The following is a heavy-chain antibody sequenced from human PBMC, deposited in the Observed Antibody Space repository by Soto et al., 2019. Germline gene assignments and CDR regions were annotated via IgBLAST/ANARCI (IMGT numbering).Heavy chain of an antibody. J-gene: IGHJ5*02. CDR3: ARNGVDIVVVVAATGNWFDP. D-gene: IGHD2-15*01. CDR2: ISYDGSNK. CDR1: GFTFSSYA. V-gene: IGHV3-30-3*01. Sequence: VQLVESGGGVVQPGRSLRLSCAASGFTFSSYAMHWVRQAPGKGLEWVAVISYDGSNKYYADSVKGRFTISRDNSKNTLYLQMNSLRAEDTAVYYCARNGVDIVVVVAATGNWFDPWGQGTLVTVSS.